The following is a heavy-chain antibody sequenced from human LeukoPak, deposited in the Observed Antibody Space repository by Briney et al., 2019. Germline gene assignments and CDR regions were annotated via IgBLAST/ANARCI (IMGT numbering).Heavy chain of an antibody. Sequence: SETLSLTCTVSGGSISSSSYYWGWIRQPPGRGLDWIGYIYYSGSTNYNPSLKSRVTISVDTSKNQFSLKLTSVTAADTAVYYCARGESGGSGWFDPWGQGTLVTVSS. CDR1: GGSISSSSYY. D-gene: IGHD2-15*01. J-gene: IGHJ5*02. CDR2: IYYSGST. CDR3: ARGESGGSGWFDP. V-gene: IGHV4-61*05.